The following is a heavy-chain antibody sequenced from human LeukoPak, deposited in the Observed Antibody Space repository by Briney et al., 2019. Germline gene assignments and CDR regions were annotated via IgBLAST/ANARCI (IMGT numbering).Heavy chain of an antibody. CDR1: GYTFTSYY. CDR2: INPSGGST. J-gene: IGHJ6*03. CDR3: ARGHHVRYYDWLYYYYMDV. V-gene: IGHV1-46*01. D-gene: IGHD3-9*01. Sequence: ASVKVSCKASGYTFTSYYMHWVRQAPGQGLEWMGIINPSGGSTSYAQKFQGRVTMTRDMSTSTVYMELSSLRSEDTAVYYCARGHHVRYYDWLYYYYMDVWGKGTTVTISS.